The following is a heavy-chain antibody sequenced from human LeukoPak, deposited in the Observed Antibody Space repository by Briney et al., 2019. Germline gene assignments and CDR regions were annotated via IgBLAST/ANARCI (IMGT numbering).Heavy chain of an antibody. J-gene: IGHJ4*02. CDR1: GGSFSGYY. V-gene: IGHV4-34*01. CDR2: INHSGST. D-gene: IGHD6-13*01. CDR3: ARGYQGWRGIAQI. Sequence: PSETLSLTCAVYGGSFSGYYWSWIRQPPGKGLEWIGEINHSGSTNYNPSLKSRVTISVDTSKNQFSLKLSSVTAADTAVYYCARGYQGWRGIAQIWGQGTLVTVSS.